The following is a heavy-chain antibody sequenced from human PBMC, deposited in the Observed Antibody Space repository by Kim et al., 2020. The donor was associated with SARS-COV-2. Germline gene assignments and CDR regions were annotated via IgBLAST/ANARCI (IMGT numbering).Heavy chain of an antibody. Sequence: SETLSLTCTVSGGSISSGGYYWSWIRQHPGKGLEWIGYIYYTGSTYYNPSLQSRVTISVDTSKNQFSLKLSSVTAADTAVYYCTRGSTVTKSNNGGQGTLVTVSS. CDR3: TRGSTVTKSNN. CDR1: GGSISSGGYY. CDR2: IYYTGST. D-gene: IGHD4-17*01. V-gene: IGHV4-31*03. J-gene: IGHJ4*02.